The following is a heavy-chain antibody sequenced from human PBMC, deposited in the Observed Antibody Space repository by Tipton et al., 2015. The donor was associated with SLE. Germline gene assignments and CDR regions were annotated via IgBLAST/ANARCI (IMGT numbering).Heavy chain of an antibody. CDR3: ARDSKALSGDPFDY. J-gene: IGHJ4*02. V-gene: IGHV1-69*09. CDR1: GGTFSSYA. CDR2: IIPILGIA. D-gene: IGHD7-27*01. Sequence: QLVQSGAEVKKPGSSVKVSCKASGGTFSSYAISWVRQAPGQGLEWMGGIIPILGIANYAQKLQGRVTMTTDSSTSTAYMELRSLRSDDSAVYYCARDSKALSGDPFDYWGQGTLVTVSS.